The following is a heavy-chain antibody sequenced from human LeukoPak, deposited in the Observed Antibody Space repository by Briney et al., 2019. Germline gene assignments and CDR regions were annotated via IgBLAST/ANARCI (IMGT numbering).Heavy chain of an antibody. CDR2: ISYDGSNK. CDR3: AKPYSSSWYYPAGYHFDY. D-gene: IGHD6-13*01. CDR1: GFTFSSYG. V-gene: IGHV3-30*18. J-gene: IGHJ4*02. Sequence: PGGSLRLSCAASGFTFSSYGMHWVRQAPGKGLEWVAVISYDGSNKYYADSVKGRFTISRVNSKNTLYLQMNSLRAEDTAVYYCAKPYSSSWYYPAGYHFDYWGQGTLVTVSS.